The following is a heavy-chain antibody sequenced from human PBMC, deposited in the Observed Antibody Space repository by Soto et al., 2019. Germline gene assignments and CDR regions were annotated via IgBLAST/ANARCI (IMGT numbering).Heavy chain of an antibody. CDR1: GVTFDYDA. D-gene: IGHD2-2*01. J-gene: IGHJ3*01. CDR2: ISRDSSSL. Sequence: EVQLVESGGGFVQPGRSLRLSCAGSGVTFDYDAMHWVRQAPGKGLEWVSGISRDSSSLDYADSVKGRFTISRDNAKNSLYLQMSRLRTEDTALYSCAKGQGIYCSTTNCSPGAGAFDRWGQGTMVTVSS. CDR3: AKGQGIYCSTTNCSPGAGAFDR. V-gene: IGHV3-9*01.